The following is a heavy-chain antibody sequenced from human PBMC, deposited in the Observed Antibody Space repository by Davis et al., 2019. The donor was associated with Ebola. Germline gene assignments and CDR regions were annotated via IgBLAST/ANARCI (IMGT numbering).Heavy chain of an antibody. CDR3: ARGWDLDH. D-gene: IGHD1-26*01. J-gene: IGHJ4*02. Sequence: PGGSLRLSCEVSGVTFDYYAVHWVRQALGKGLEWVSGINWNSGSAAYADSVKGRFTISRDNAKNSLYLQMSSLRPEDTALYYCARGWDLDHWGQGTVVTVSS. CDR2: INWNSGSA. CDR1: GVTFDYYA. V-gene: IGHV3-9*01.